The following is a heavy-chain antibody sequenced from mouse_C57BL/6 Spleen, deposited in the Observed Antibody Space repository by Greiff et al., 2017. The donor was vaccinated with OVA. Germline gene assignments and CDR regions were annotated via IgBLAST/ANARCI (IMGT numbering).Heavy chain of an antibody. CDR2: IRSKSNNYAT. CDR3: VRQGSSLDY. CDR1: GFSFNTYA. V-gene: IGHV10-1*01. J-gene: IGHJ2*01. D-gene: IGHD1-1*01. Sequence: EVQGVESGGGLVQPKGSLKLSCAASGFSFNTYAMNWVRQAPGKGLEWVARIRSKSNNYATYYAESVKARFTITRDDSVGMLYLQINNLKTEDTAMYSCVRQGSSLDYWGQGTTLTVSS.